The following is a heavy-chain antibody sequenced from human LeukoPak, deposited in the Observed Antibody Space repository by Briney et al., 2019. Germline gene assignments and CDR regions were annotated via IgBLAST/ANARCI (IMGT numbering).Heavy chain of an antibody. V-gene: IGHV3-7*01. D-gene: IGHD3-3*01. J-gene: IGHJ4*02. CDR3: ARLKDAVTIFDY. CDR1: GFGFSSYE. CDR2: IKEDGSQK. Sequence: PGGSLRLSCAASGFGFSSYEMNWVRQAPGKGLEWVATIKEDGSQKYYVDSVKGRFTISRDNTKNSLYVQMKSLRAEDTAVYFCARLKDAVTIFDYWGQGILVTVSS.